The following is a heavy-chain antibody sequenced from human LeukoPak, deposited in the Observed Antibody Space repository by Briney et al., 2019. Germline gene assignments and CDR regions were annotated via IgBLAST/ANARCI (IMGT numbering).Heavy chain of an antibody. CDR2: ISWDGGST. D-gene: IGHD5-18*01. J-gene: IGHJ3*02. CDR1: GFTFDDYA. V-gene: IGHV3-43D*04. CDR3: AKDQGATWIQLWFDAFDI. Sequence: GGSLRLSCAASGFTFDDYAMHWVRQAPGKGLEWVSLISWDGGSTYYADSVKGRFTISRDNSKNTLYLQMNSLRAEDTAVYYCAKDQGATWIQLWFDAFDIWGQGTMVTVSS.